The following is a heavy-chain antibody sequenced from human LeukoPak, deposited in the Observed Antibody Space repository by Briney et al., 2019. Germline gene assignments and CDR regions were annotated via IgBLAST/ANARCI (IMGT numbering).Heavy chain of an antibody. CDR3: AKDIEQLNAFDI. CDR1: GFTFDDYA. V-gene: IGHV3-9*01. CDR2: ISWNSGSI. J-gene: IGHJ3*02. Sequence: GRSLRLSCAASGFTFDDYAMHWVRQAPGKGLEWVPGISWNSGSIGYADSVKGRFTISRDNAKNSLYLQMNSLRAEDTALYYCAKDIEQLNAFDIWGQGTMVTVSS. D-gene: IGHD6-13*01.